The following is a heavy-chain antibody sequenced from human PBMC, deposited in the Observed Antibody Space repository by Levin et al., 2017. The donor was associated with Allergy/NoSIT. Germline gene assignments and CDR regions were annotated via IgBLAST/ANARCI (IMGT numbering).Heavy chain of an antibody. J-gene: IGHJ6*02. CDR2: ISYDGSNK. Sequence: LSLTCAASGFNFRPYPMHWVRQAPGKGLEWVAVISYDGSNKYYADSVTGRFTISRDNLKNTLYLQMNSLRAEDTAVYYCARDMDDVYGLDVWGQGTTVTVSS. CDR1: GFNFRPYP. CDR3: ARDMDDVYGLDV. V-gene: IGHV3-30-3*01. D-gene: IGHD2-2*03.